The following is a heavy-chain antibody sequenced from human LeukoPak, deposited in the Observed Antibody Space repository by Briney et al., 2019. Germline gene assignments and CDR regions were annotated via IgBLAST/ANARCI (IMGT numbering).Heavy chain of an antibody. Sequence: PSETLSLTCTVSVGSVSGYFWSWIRQPPGQGLEGSGCIYYSGTTDYNPSLRSRVTLSVDTSKNQFSLKLTSVTAADTAVYFCARHVPTPYYGTSGPFDYWGQGTLVTVSS. D-gene: IGHD3-22*01. CDR2: IYYSGTT. J-gene: IGHJ4*02. CDR1: VGSVSGYF. V-gene: IGHV4-59*08. CDR3: ARHVPTPYYGTSGPFDY.